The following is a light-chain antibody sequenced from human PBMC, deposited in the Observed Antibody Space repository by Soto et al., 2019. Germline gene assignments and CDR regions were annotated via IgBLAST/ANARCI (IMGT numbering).Light chain of an antibody. J-gene: IGKJ5*01. CDR1: QSVSTT. CDR2: CAX. CDR3: RQYNNWSPRT. V-gene: IGKV3-15*01. Sequence: LVITRAPPTLSVPPGESATISCRASQSVSTTLAWYHQKPVQATRLLIFCAXTRATGIPARFSGSGSGREFTLTISSLQSEDFAIYYCRQYNNWSPRTFGQGTRLEIK.